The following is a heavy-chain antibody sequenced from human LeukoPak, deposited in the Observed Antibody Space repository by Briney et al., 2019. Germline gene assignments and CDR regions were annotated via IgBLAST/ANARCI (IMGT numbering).Heavy chain of an antibody. CDR2: VNHSGST. Sequence: SETLSLTCAVYGGSFSGYYWSWIRQPPGKGLEWIGEVNHSGSTNYNPSLKSRVTISVDTSKNQFSLKLSSVTAADTAVYYCASLQETRAFGIWGQGTMVTVSS. V-gene: IGHV4-34*01. J-gene: IGHJ3*02. CDR3: ASLQETRAFGI. CDR1: GGSFSGYY.